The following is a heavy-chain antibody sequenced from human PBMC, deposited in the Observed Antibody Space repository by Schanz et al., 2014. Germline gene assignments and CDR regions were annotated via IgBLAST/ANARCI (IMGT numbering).Heavy chain of an antibody. CDR3: AKGRFGELSAFDI. CDR1: GFSFSDYY. D-gene: IGHD3-10*01. CDR2: ISGDHRNT. Sequence: EVQLLESGGGLVQPGGSLRLSCAASGFSFSDYYMSWIRQAPGKGLEWVSSISGDHRNTFYADSVKGRFTISRDNSKNTLYLQMNSLRPEDTAVYYCAKGRFGELSAFDIWGQGTMVTVSS. V-gene: IGHV3-23*01. J-gene: IGHJ3*02.